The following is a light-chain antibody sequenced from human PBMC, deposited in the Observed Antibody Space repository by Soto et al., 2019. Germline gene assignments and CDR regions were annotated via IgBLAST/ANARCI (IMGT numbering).Light chain of an antibody. CDR3: NSHTSSSPYV. V-gene: IGLV2-14*01. CDR1: SSDIGGYNY. Sequence: QSALTQPASVSGSPGQSITISCTGTSSDIGGYNYGSWYQQHPGRAPKLMIFEVTNRPSGVSNRFSGSKSGNTASLSISGLQAEDEADYYCNSHTSSSPYVFGTGTKVTVL. CDR2: EVT. J-gene: IGLJ1*01.